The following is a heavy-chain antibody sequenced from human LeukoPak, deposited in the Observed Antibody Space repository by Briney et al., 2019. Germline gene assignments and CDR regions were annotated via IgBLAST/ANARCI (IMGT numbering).Heavy chain of an antibody. D-gene: IGHD2-15*01. CDR3: AREGYPFDI. CDR1: GFTFSTYW. J-gene: IGHJ3*02. Sequence: GGSLRLSCAASGFTFSTYWMSWVRQAPGKGLEWVANIKQDGSEKYYVDSVKDRFTISRDNAKNSLYLQMNTLRPEDTAVYYCAREGYPFDIWGQGTMVTVSS. V-gene: IGHV3-7*01. CDR2: IKQDGSEK.